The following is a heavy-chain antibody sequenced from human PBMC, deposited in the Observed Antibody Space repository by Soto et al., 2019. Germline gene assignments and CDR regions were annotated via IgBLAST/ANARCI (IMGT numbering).Heavy chain of an antibody. CDR2: IYYSGST. J-gene: IGHJ4*02. D-gene: IGHD4-17*01. V-gene: IGHV4-61*01. Sequence: QVQLQESGPGLVKPSETLSLTCTVSGGSVSSGSYYWSWIRQPPGKGLEWIGYIYYSGSTNYNPSLKSRVTISVDTSKNQFSLKLSSVTAADTAVYYCARDYGDYQFDHWGQGTLVTVSS. CDR1: GGSVSSGSYY. CDR3: ARDYGDYQFDH.